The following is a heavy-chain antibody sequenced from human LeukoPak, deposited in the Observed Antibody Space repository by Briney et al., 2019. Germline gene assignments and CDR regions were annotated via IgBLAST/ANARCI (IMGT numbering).Heavy chain of an antibody. CDR2: INHSGST. CDR1: GGSFSGYY. Sequence: SETLSLTCAVYGGSFSGYYWSWIRQPPGKWLEWIGEINHSGSTNYNPSLKSRVTISVDTSKNQFSLKLSSVTAADTAVYYCARGNKYYDFWSGSRDKSFDYWGQGTLVTVSS. CDR3: ARGNKYYDFWSGSRDKSFDY. D-gene: IGHD3-3*01. V-gene: IGHV4-34*01. J-gene: IGHJ4*02.